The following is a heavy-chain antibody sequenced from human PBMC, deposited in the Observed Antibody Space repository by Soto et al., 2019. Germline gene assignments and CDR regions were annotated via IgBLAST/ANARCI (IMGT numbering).Heavy chain of an antibody. CDR3: ARSFGWYAIDH. CDR1: SASIITEQR. V-gene: IGHV4-4*02. Sequence: QMQLQESGPGLVKPSETLSLTCAVSSASIITEQRWTWVRQPPGKGLEWIGEIHHSGSTNNNPSLRSRVTMSVDKSKNQFSINLNSVTAAETALYYCARSFGWYAIDHWGQGTLVIVS. CDR2: IHHSGST. D-gene: IGHD6-19*01. J-gene: IGHJ4*02.